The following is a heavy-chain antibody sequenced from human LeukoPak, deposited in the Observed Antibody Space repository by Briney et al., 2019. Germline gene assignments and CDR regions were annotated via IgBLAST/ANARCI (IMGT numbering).Heavy chain of an antibody. CDR3: ARVSDSSSRPGEYYYYMDV. CDR2: ISSSSSYI. CDR1: GYTFISYS. J-gene: IGHJ6*03. Sequence: GGSLRLSCAASGYTFISYSMNWVRQAPGKGLEWVSSISSSSSYIYYADSVKGRFTISRDNAKNSLYLQMNSLRAEDTAVYYCARVSDSSSRPGEYYYYMDVWGKGTTVTVSS. V-gene: IGHV3-21*01. D-gene: IGHD6-13*01.